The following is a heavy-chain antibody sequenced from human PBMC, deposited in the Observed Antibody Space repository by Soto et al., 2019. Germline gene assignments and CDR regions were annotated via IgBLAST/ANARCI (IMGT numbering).Heavy chain of an antibody. CDR1: GFTFSSYW. Sequence: LRLSCAASGFTFSSYWMYWVRQAPGKGLVWVSRIKTDGSITSYADSVKGRFTVSRDNARDMLYLQMNSLRAEDTAVYYCAKDMNSVPEYWGQGTLVTVSS. V-gene: IGHV3-74*01. D-gene: IGHD1-7*01. CDR3: AKDMNSVPEY. CDR2: IKTDGSIT. J-gene: IGHJ4*02.